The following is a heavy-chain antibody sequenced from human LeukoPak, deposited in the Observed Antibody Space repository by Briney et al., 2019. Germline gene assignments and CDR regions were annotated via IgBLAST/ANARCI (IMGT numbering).Heavy chain of an antibody. D-gene: IGHD6-19*01. CDR1: GFTFDDYY. Sequence: PGGSLRLSCAASGFTFDDYYMGWLRQAPGKGLEWVSYLSSSGSTIYYADSVKGRFTISRDNAKNSLYLQMNSLRAEDTAIYYCATVRQWLEAGWGWFDYWGQGTLVTVSS. V-gene: IGHV3-11*04. J-gene: IGHJ4*02. CDR2: LSSSGSTI. CDR3: ATVRQWLEAGWGWFDY.